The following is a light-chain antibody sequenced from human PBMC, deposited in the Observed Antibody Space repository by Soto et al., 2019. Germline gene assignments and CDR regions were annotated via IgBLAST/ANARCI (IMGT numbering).Light chain of an antibody. CDR1: QSISSSY. CDR2: SAS. J-gene: IGKJ1*01. V-gene: IGKV3-20*01. Sequence: EIVLTQSPGTLSLSPGERATRSCRASQSISSSYLAWYQQKPGQGPSLLSYSASSMATGIPERFSGGGSGTAVDLAISRLGREDFAEYYCQQYGRAPWTFVVGTKVEV. CDR3: QQYGRAPWT.